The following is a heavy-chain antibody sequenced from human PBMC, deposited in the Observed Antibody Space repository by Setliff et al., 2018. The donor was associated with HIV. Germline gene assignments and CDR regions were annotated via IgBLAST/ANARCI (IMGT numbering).Heavy chain of an antibody. CDR1: GFTFNSYG. J-gene: IGHJ4*02. Sequence: PGGSLRLSCAASGFTFNSYGIHWVRQAPGKGLEWVALIWYDASKKEYSDSVKGRFNILRDDSKKTAYLQMNSLRDEDTAVYYCVKDVLKFRSGSGALDFWGPGTLVTVSS. CDR3: VKDVLKFRSGSGALDF. V-gene: IGHV3-33*06. D-gene: IGHD3-3*01. CDR2: IWYDASKK.